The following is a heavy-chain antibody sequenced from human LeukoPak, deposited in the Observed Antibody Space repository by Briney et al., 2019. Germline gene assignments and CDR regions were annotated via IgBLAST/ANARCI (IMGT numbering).Heavy chain of an antibody. CDR1: GFTFSSYS. V-gene: IGHV3-48*01. J-gene: IGHJ2*01. Sequence: GGSLRLSCVTSGFTFSSYSMNWVRQAPGKGLEWVSYITSSSSAIYYADSVKGRVTVSRDNAKNLLYLQFDSLRAEDTAVYYCARLGAWIQLSQGYLDLWGRGTLVTVSS. D-gene: IGHD5-18*01. CDR2: ITSSSSAI. CDR3: ARLGAWIQLSQGYLDL.